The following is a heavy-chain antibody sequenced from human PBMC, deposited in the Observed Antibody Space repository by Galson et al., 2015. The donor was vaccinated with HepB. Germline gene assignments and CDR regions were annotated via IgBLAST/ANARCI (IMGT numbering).Heavy chain of an antibody. CDR3: VKGFFDRAWPVGTFGS. V-gene: IGHV3-23*01. CDR2: ISDSDSGEST. J-gene: IGHJ5*02. CDR1: GFRFGNYA. Sequence: SLRLSCAASGFRFGNYAMKWVRQAPGKGLEWVASISDSDSGESTYYADSVKGRFTISRDNSKNTLYVQMNSLRVEDTAIYYCVKGFFDRAWPVGTFGSWGQGTLVTVSS. D-gene: IGHD3-9*01.